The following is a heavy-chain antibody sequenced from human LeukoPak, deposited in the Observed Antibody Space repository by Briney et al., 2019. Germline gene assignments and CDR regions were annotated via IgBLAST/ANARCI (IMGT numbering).Heavy chain of an antibody. CDR1: GGSISSTIYY. V-gene: IGHV4-39*07. CDR3: ARDSRSGWGNWFDP. D-gene: IGHD6-19*01. Sequence: SETLSLTCTVSGGSISSTIYYWGWIRQPPGKGLEWIGSIYYRGSTYYNPSLKSRVAISVDTSKNQFSLKLSSVTAADTAVYYCARDSRSGWGNWFDPWGQGTLITVSS. J-gene: IGHJ5*02. CDR2: IYYRGST.